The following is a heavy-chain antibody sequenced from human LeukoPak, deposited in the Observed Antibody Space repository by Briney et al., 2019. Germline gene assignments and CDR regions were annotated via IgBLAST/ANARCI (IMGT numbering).Heavy chain of an antibody. Sequence: SQTLSLTCTVSGGSISSGGYYWSWIRQHPGKGLEWIGYIYYSGSTYYNPSLKSQDTISVDTSKNQFSLKLSSVTAADTAVYYCARELEYYDYIWGINWFDPWGQGTLVTVSS. CDR1: GGSISSGGYY. J-gene: IGHJ5*02. CDR3: ARELEYYDYIWGINWFDP. CDR2: IYYSGST. D-gene: IGHD3-16*01. V-gene: IGHV4-31*01.